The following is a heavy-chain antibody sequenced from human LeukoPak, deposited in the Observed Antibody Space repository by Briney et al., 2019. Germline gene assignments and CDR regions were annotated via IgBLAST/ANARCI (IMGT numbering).Heavy chain of an antibody. J-gene: IGHJ4*02. CDR1: GGSISSYY. CDR3: ARAGDSSGYCYADFDY. CDR2: IYYSGST. Sequence: PSETLSLTCTVSGGSISSYYWSWIRQPPGKGLEWIGYIYYSGSTNYNPSLKSRVTISVDTSKNQFSLKLSSVTAADTAVYYCARAGDSSGYCYADFDYWGQGTLVTVSS. V-gene: IGHV4-59*01. D-gene: IGHD3-22*01.